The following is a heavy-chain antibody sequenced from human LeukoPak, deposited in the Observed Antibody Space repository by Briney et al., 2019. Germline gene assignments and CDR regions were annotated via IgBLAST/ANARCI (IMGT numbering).Heavy chain of an antibody. V-gene: IGHV4-39*01. J-gene: IGHJ5*02. CDR2: IYYSGST. D-gene: IGHD5-12*01. Sequence: SETLSLTCTVSGGSISSSSYYWGWIRQPPGKGLEWIGSIYYSGSTYYNPSLKSRVTISVDTSKNQFSLKLSSVTAADTAVYYCARPSYKGGYGWCDPWGQGTLVTVSS. CDR1: GGSISSSSYY. CDR3: ARPSYKGGYGWCDP.